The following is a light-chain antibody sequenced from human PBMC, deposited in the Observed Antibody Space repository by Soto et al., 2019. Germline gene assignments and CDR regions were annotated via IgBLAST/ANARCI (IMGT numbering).Light chain of an antibody. CDR3: QQRSNWPPRIT. V-gene: IGKV3-11*01. CDR1: QSVSSY. J-gene: IGKJ5*01. CDR2: DAS. Sequence: EIVLTQSPATLSLSPGERATLSCRASQSVSSYLAWCQQKPGQAPRLLIYDASNRATGIPARFSGSGSGTDFTLTISSLEPAEFAVYYCQQRSNWPPRITFGQGTRLEIK.